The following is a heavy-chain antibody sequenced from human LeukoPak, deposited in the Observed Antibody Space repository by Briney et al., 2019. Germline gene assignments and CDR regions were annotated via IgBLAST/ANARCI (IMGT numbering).Heavy chain of an antibody. CDR1: GFTFNNAW. Sequence: GGSLGLSCAASGFTFNNAWMSWVRQAPGKGLEWVGRIKSKTDGGTADHAAPVKGRFTISRDDSENTLYLQMNSLKTEDTAMYYCTTLAVAGGGQGTLVTVSS. CDR3: TTLAVAG. V-gene: IGHV3-15*01. J-gene: IGHJ4*02. D-gene: IGHD6-19*01. CDR2: IKSKTDGGTA.